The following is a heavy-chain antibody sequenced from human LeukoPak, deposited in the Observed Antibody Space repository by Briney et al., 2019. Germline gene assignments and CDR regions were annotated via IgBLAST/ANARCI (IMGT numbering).Heavy chain of an antibody. CDR1: GGSISHNY. CDR3: ARHEGMTVTWVRFNWFDP. CDR2: IYYSGNT. J-gene: IGHJ5*02. D-gene: IGHD1-20*01. Sequence: SETLSLTCDVSGGSISHNYWNWIRQPPGKALEWIGYIYYSGNTNYNPSLKSRVTISVDTSKNQFSLKLSSVTAADTAVYYCARHEGMTVTWVRFNWFDPWGQGTLVTVSS. V-gene: IGHV4-59*08.